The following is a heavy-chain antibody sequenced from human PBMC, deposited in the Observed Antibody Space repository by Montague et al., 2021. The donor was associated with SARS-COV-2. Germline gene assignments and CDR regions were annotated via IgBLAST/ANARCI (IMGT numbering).Heavy chain of an antibody. J-gene: IGHJ6*02. CDR3: AWADRRSPDTTHRYYYKGMER. CDR2: IYYSGRT. D-gene: IGHD3-22*01. Sequence: SETLYLTCTVSGDSISTSYWAWIRRPPRKGLEWIGYIYYSGRTSYNSYLKSRVTISVDMSKNQVSLNLSSVTAADTAVYFCAWADRRSPDTTHRYYYKGMERWVHVATVTVAS. CDR1: GDSISTSY. V-gene: IGHV4-59*01.